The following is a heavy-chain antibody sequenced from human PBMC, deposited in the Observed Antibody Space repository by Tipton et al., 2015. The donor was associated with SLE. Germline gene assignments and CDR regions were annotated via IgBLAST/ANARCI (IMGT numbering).Heavy chain of an antibody. CDR1: GFTFTSSA. Sequence: QSGAEVKKPGTSVKVSCKASGFTFTSSAMQWVRQARGQRLEWIGWIVVGSGNANYAQKFQERVTITRDMSPSTAYMELSSLRSEDTAVYYCAANGRFVEWLSGFDPWGQGTLVTVSS. CDR2: IVVGSGNA. V-gene: IGHV1-58*02. J-gene: IGHJ5*02. CDR3: AANGRFVEWLSGFDP. D-gene: IGHD3-3*01.